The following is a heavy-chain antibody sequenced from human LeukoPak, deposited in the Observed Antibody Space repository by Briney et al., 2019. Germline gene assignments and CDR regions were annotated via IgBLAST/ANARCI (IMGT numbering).Heavy chain of an antibody. CDR2: LYYSGST. J-gene: IGHJ4*02. Sequence: GWIRXXPGKXLALIPSLYYSGSTYYNPSLTSRFTISVDTSKNQFSLKLSSVTAADTAVYYCATERLFGGDFDYWGQGTLVTVSS. V-gene: IGHV4-39*01. CDR3: ATERLFGGDFDY. D-gene: IGHD3-10*02.